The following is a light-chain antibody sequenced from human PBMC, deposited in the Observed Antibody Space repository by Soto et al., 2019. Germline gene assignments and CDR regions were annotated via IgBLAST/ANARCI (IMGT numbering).Light chain of an antibody. CDR3: QQYYSTPTWT. CDR2: WAS. CDR1: KSVLYSYNNKNY. J-gene: IGKJ1*01. Sequence: DIVMTQSPDSLAVSLGERATINCKSSKSVLYSYNNKNYLAWYQQKPVQPPKLLIYWASTRESGVPNRFSGSGSGTDFTLTISSLQAEDVAVYYCQQYYSTPTWTFGQGTKVEIK. V-gene: IGKV4-1*01.